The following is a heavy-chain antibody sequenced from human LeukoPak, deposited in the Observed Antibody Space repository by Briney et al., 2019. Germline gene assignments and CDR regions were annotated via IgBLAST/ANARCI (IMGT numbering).Heavy chain of an antibody. D-gene: IGHD3-3*01. CDR2: IYPGDSDT. CDR1: GYSFTSYW. V-gene: IGHV5-51*01. J-gene: IGHJ4*02. Sequence: GESLKISCKGSGYSFTSYWNGWVRQMPGKGLEWMGIIYPGDSDTRYSPSFQGQVTISADKSISTAYLQWSSLKASDTAMYYCARREWLLSGGFDYWGQGTLVTVSS. CDR3: ARREWLLSGGFDY.